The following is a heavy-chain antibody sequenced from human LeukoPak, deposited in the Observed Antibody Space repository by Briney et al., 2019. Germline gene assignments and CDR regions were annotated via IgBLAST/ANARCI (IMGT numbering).Heavy chain of an antibody. D-gene: IGHD3-22*01. Sequence: SQTLSLTCSVSGGSISSSNWWSWVRQPPGKGLEWIGEIYHSGSTNYNPSLKSRVTISVDKSKNQFSLKPSSVTAADTAVYYCASKNYYDSSGYYYGTYFDYWGQGTLVTVSS. V-gene: IGHV4-4*02. CDR2: IYHSGST. CDR3: ASKNYYDSSGYYYGTYFDY. CDR1: GGSISSSNW. J-gene: IGHJ4*02.